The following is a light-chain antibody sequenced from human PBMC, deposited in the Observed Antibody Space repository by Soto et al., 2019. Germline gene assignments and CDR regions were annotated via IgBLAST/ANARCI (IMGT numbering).Light chain of an antibody. Sequence: QSVLTQPPSASGTPGQRVTISCSGSSSNIGSNTVNWYQQLPGTAPKLLIYSNNQRPSGVPDRFSGSKSGTSAYLAISGLQSEDEADYYCAAWEDSLNGWVCGGGTKLTVL. J-gene: IGLJ3*02. V-gene: IGLV1-44*01. CDR3: AAWEDSLNGWV. CDR1: SSNIGSNT. CDR2: SNN.